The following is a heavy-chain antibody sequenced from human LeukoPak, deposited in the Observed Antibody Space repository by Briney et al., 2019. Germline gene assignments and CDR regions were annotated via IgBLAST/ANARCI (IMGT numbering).Heavy chain of an antibody. CDR1: GGSISSYY. J-gene: IGHJ4*02. D-gene: IGHD4-17*01. V-gene: IGHV4-59*01. CDR3: ARGTTVTRDFDY. Sequence: PSETLSLTCTVSGGSISSYYWSWIRQPPGKELEWIGYIYYSGSTNYNPSLKSRVTISVDTSKNQFSLKLSSVTAADTAVYYCARGTTVTRDFDYWGQGTLVTVSS. CDR2: IYYSGST.